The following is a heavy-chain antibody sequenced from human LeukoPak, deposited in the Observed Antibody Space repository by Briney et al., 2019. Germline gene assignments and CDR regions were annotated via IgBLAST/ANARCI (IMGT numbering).Heavy chain of an antibody. J-gene: IGHJ5*02. V-gene: IGHV4-31*03. D-gene: IGHD2-15*01. CDR1: GGSISSGGYY. CDR2: IYYSGST. Sequence: SQTLSLTCTVSGGSISSGGYYWSWIRQHPGKGLEWIGYIYYSGSTYYNPSLKSRVTISVDTSKNQFSLKLSSVTAADTAVYYCARESHCSGGSCYSGTFYNWFDPWGQGTLVTVSS. CDR3: ARESHCSGGSCYSGTFYNWFDP.